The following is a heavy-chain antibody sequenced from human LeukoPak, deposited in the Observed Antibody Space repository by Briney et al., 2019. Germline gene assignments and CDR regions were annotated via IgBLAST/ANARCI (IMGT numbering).Heavy chain of an antibody. D-gene: IGHD2-2*02. CDR3: ATIPRHLDRFLYYMDV. J-gene: IGHJ6*03. V-gene: IGHV3-23*01. CDR1: GFTFSSYA. Sequence: PGGSLRLSCAASGFTFSSYAMSWVRQAPGKGLEWVSAISGSGGSTYYADSVKGRFTISRDNSKNTLYLQMNSLRAEDTAVYYCATIPRHLDRFLYYMDVWGKGTTVTVSS. CDR2: ISGSGGST.